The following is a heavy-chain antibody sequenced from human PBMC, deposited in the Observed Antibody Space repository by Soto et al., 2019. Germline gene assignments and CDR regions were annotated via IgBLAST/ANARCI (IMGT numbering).Heavy chain of an antibody. CDR1: GGSISSGGYY. CDR2: IYYSGST. J-gene: IGHJ1*01. Sequence: KPSETLSLTCTVSGGSISSGGYYWSWIRQHPGKGLEWIGYIYYSGSTYYNPSLKSRVTISVDTSKNQFSLKLSSVTAADTAVYYCARDRAHDSSGYYYSGYFQHWGQGTLVTVSS. CDR3: ARDRAHDSSGYYYSGYFQH. D-gene: IGHD3-22*01. V-gene: IGHV4-31*03.